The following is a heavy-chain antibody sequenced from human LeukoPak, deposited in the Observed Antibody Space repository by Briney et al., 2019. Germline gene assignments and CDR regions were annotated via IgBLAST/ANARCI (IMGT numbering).Heavy chain of an antibody. V-gene: IGHV4-4*09. CDR2: IYATGST. Sequence: SETLSLTCTVSGGSISSYYWSWIRQPPGKGLEWIGYIYATGSTNYNPSLKSRVTISVDTSKNQFSLKLSSVTAADTAVYYCARGRRIAARSSYYMDVWGKGTTVTVSS. CDR1: GGSISSYY. J-gene: IGHJ6*03. D-gene: IGHD6-6*01. CDR3: ARGRRIAARSSYYMDV.